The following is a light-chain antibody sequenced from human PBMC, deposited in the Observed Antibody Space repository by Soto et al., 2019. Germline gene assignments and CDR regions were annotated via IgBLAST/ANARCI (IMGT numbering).Light chain of an antibody. CDR1: SSYVGGYNY. CDR3: SSYAGSNNPHVV. J-gene: IGLJ2*01. Sequence: QSALTQPPSASGSPGQSVTISCTGTSSYVGGYNYVSRYQQHPGKAPKLMIYEVSKRPSGVPDRFSGSKSGNTASLTVSGLQDEDEADYYCSSYAGSNNPHVVFGGGTKLTVL. V-gene: IGLV2-8*01. CDR2: EVS.